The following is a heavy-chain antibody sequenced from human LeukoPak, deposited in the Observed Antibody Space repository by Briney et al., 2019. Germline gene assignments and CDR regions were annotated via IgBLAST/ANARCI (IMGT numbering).Heavy chain of an antibody. D-gene: IGHD3-10*01. CDR3: ARGAGSSSDY. CDR2: IKQDGSEK. Sequence: GGSLRLSCAASGFILSNHWMTWVRQAPGKGPEWVANIKQDGSEKYYVDSVKGRFTISRDNAKNSLYLQMNSLRAEDTAVYYCARGAGSSSDYWGQGTLVTVSS. V-gene: IGHV3-7*03. CDR1: GFILSNHW. J-gene: IGHJ4*02.